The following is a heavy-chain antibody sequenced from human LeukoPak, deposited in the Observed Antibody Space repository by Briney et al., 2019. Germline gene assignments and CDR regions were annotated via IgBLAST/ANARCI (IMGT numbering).Heavy chain of an antibody. J-gene: IGHJ5*02. D-gene: IGHD2-2*01. V-gene: IGHV3-74*01. CDR2: INSDGSST. CDR1: GFTFSSYW. Sequence: PGGSLRLSCAASGFTFSSYWMHWVRQFPGKGLVWVSRINSDGSSTSYADSVKGRFTISRDNAKNTLYLQMNSLRAEDTAVYYCAKKLRWDCSSTTCPKGDCFDPWGQGTLVTVSS. CDR3: AKKLRWDCSSTTCPKGDCFDP.